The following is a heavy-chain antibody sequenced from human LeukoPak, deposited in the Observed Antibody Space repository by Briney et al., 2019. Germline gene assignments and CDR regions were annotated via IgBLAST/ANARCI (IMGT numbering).Heavy chain of an antibody. Sequence: SSVKVSCKASGGTFSSYTISWVRQAPGQGLEWMGRIIPILGIANYAQKFQGRVTITADKSTSTAYMELSSLRSEDTAVYYCARDVEGGWFDPWGQGTLVTVSS. CDR1: GGTFSSYT. CDR2: IIPILGIA. D-gene: IGHD2-15*01. V-gene: IGHV1-69*04. J-gene: IGHJ5*02. CDR3: ARDVEGGWFDP.